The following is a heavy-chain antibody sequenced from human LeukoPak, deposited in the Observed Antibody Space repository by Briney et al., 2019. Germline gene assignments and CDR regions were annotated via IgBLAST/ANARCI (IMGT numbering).Heavy chain of an antibody. CDR1: GYTFTIYG. CDR3: ARVRGYYDSSGPRDY. J-gene: IGHJ4*02. D-gene: IGHD3-22*01. V-gene: IGHV1-18*01. CDR2: ISAYNGNT. Sequence: ASVTASCTASGYTFTIYGISWVRHAPGQGLEWMGWISAYNGNTNNAQKLQGRVTMTTDTSTSTAYMELRSLRSDDTALYYCARVRGYYDSSGPRDYWGQGTLVTVSS.